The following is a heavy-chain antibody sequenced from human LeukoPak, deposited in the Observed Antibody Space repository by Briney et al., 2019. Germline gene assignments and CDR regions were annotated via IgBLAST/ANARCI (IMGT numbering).Heavy chain of an antibody. CDR1: GGAISNDNFY. CDR2: INYSGIT. CDR3: ARLSDY. V-gene: IGHV4-39*01. J-gene: IGHJ4*02. Sequence: SETLSLTCTVSGGAISNDNFYWGWIRQPPGKGPEWIGSINYSGITYYNPSLKSRVTISLDTSKTQFSLKLSSVTAADTAVYYCARLSDYWSQGTLVTVSS.